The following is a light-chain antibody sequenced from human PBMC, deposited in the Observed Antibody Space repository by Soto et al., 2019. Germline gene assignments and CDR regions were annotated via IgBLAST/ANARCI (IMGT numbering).Light chain of an antibody. V-gene: IGKV3-11*01. Sequence: EIVLTQSPATLSLSPGERATLSCRASQSVSSYFAWYQQKPGQAPRLLIYDASNRATGIPARFSGSGSGTDFTLTISSREPEDVAVYYCQKRSNWPPLTFGGGTKVEIK. CDR1: QSVSSY. J-gene: IGKJ4*01. CDR2: DAS. CDR3: QKRSNWPPLT.